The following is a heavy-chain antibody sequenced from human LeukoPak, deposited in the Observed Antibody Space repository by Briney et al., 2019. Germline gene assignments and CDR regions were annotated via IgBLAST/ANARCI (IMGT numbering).Heavy chain of an antibody. J-gene: IGHJ4*02. CDR2: INHSGST. CDR1: GGSFSGYY. CDR3: ARDPFYYDAAGSDDY. Sequence: SETLSLTCAVYGGSFSGYYWSWIRQPPGKGLEWIGEINHSGSTNYNPSLKSRVTISVDTSKNQFSLKLSSVTAADTAVYYCARDPFYYDAAGSDDYWGQGTLVTVSS. D-gene: IGHD3-22*01. V-gene: IGHV4-34*01.